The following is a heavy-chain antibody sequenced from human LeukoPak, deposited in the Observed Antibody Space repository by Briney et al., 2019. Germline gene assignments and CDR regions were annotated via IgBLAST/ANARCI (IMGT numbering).Heavy chain of an antibody. D-gene: IGHD3-10*01. J-gene: IGHJ5*02. V-gene: IGHV4-61*02. CDR1: GGSISSGSYY. Sequence: SETLSLTCTVSGGSISSGSYYWSWIRQPAGKGLEWIGRIYTSGGTNYNPSLKSRVTISVDTSKNQFSLKLSSVTAADTAVYYCARESHYYGSTGRFDPWGQGTLVTVSS. CDR2: IYTSGGT. CDR3: ARESHYYGSTGRFDP.